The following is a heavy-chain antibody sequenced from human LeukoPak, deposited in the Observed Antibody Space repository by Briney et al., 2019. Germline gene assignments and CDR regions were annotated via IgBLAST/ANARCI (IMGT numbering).Heavy chain of an antibody. CDR1: GFIFSSYG. CDR2: IWYDGSNK. J-gene: IGHJ1*01. V-gene: IGHV3-33*03. CDR3: ASPPVATGGNVYFHH. Sequence: PGRSLRLSCAASGFIFSSYGMHWVRQAPGKGLEWVAVIWYDGSNKYYADSVKGRFTISRDNAKNSMYLQMNSVRAEDTAVYYCASPPVATGGNVYFHHWGQGTLVTVSS. D-gene: IGHD6-13*01.